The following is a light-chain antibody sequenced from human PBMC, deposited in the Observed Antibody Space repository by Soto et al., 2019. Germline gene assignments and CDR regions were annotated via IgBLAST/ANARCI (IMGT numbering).Light chain of an antibody. CDR1: SSNIGSNY. Sequence: QSALTQPPSASGTPGQRVTISCSGSSSNIGSNYVYWYQQLPGTAPKLLIYRNNQRPSGVPDRFSGSKSGTSASLAISGLRSEDEAFYYCAAWDDRLSVPIYVSGTGNMVTVL. CDR3: AAWDDRLSVPIYV. CDR2: RNN. J-gene: IGLJ1*01. V-gene: IGLV1-47*01.